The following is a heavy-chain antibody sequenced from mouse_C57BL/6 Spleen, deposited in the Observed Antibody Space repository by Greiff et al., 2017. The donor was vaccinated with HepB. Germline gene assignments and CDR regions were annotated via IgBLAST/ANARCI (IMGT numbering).Heavy chain of an antibody. V-gene: IGHV1-85*01. Sequence: QVQLQQSGPELVKPGASVKLSCKASGYTFTSYDINWVKQRPGQGLEWIGWIYPRDGSTKYNEKFKGKATLTVDTSSSTAYMELHSLTSEDSAVYFCARLGTRGSSSGYVDYWGRGTTLTVSS. CDR3: ARLGTRGSSSGYVDY. D-gene: IGHD1-1*01. CDR2: IYPRDGST. CDR1: GYTFTSYD. J-gene: IGHJ2*01.